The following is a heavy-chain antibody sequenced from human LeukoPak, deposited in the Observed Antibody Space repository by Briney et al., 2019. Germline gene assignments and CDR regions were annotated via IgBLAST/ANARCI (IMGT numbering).Heavy chain of an antibody. D-gene: IGHD2-21*02. Sequence: PGGSLILSCAVSGFTFISYGMQWVRQAPGKGLVWVSRINTDGSSTTYAESVKGRFTISRDNARNTLYLQMNSLRAEDTAVYYCARELPREVTLDYWGQGTLVTVSS. CDR2: INTDGSST. CDR3: ARELPREVTLDY. J-gene: IGHJ4*01. CDR1: GFTFISYG. V-gene: IGHV3-74*01.